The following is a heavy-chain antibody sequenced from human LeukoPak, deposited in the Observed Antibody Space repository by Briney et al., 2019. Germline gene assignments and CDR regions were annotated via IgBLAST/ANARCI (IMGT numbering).Heavy chain of an antibody. Sequence: PSETLSLTCAVPGGSISSSSYYWGWIRQPPGKGLEWIANIYYSGSTYYNPSLKSRVSISLDTSKNQFSLKLSSVTDADTAVYHCARKSSSKLFDYWGQGTLVTVSS. CDR3: ARKSSSKLFDY. D-gene: IGHD6-13*01. J-gene: IGHJ4*02. V-gene: IGHV4-39*01. CDR2: IYYSGST. CDR1: GGSISSSSYY.